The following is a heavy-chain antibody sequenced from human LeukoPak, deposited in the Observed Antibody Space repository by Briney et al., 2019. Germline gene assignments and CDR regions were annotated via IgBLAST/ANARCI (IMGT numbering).Heavy chain of an antibody. V-gene: IGHV5-51*01. Sequence: GESLKISCKGSGYSFTSYWIGWVRQMPGKGLEWMGIIYPGDSDTRYSPSFQGQVTISADKSISTAYLQWSSMTASDTAMYYCARHPSVSFTAMAETDYWGQGTLVTVSS. CDR1: GYSFTSYW. D-gene: IGHD5-18*01. CDR2: IYPGDSDT. J-gene: IGHJ4*02. CDR3: ARHPSVSFTAMAETDY.